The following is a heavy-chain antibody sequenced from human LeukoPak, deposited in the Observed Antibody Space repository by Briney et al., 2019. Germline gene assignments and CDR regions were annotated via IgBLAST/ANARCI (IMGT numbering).Heavy chain of an antibody. CDR1: GGSFSSGSYY. CDR2: IYYSGST. V-gene: IGHV4-61*01. D-gene: IGHD5-18*01. CDR3: ARGVEYSYGYPYFDY. J-gene: IGHJ4*02. Sequence: PSETLSLTCTVSGGSFSSGSYYWSWIRQPPGKGLEWVGYIYYSGSTNYNPSLKSRVTVSVDTSQNQFSLKLSSVTAADTAVYYCARGVEYSYGYPYFDYWGQGTLVTVSS.